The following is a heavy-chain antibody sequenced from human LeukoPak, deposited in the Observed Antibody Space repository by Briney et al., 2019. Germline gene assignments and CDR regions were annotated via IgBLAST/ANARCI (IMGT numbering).Heavy chain of an antibody. J-gene: IGHJ4*02. CDR3: AKVQDYDILTGYYIAGGKFDY. CDR2: LSGSGGST. D-gene: IGHD3-9*01. Sequence: GGSLRLSCAASGFTFSTYAMSWVRQAPGKGLQWVSTLSGSGGSTYYADSVKGRFTIFRDNSKNTLYLQMNSLRAEDTAIYYCAKVQDYDILTGYYIAGGKFDYWGQGTLVTVSS. V-gene: IGHV3-23*01. CDR1: GFTFSTYA.